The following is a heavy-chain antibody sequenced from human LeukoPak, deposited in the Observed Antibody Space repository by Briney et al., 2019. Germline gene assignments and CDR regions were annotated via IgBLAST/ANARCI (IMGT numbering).Heavy chain of an antibody. Sequence: MPSETLSFTCTVSGGSISSYYWSWIRQPPGRGLEWIGYIYYSGSTNYNPPLKSGVTISVDTSKNQFSLKLSSVTAADTAVYYCAGRFGELYKWFDPCGQGALVTVSS. D-gene: IGHD3-10*01. CDR2: IYYSGST. CDR3: AGRFGELYKWFDP. V-gene: IGHV4-59*01. CDR1: GGSISSYY. J-gene: IGHJ5*02.